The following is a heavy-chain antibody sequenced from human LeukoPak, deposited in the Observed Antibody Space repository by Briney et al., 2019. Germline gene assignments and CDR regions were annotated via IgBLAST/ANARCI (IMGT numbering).Heavy chain of an antibody. CDR2: ISAYNGNT. CDR3: ARDFVFEDYSSIAAHPLDY. CDR1: GYTFTSYG. Sequence: ASVKVSCKASGYTFTSYGISWVRQAPGQGLEWMGWISAYNGNTNYAQKLQGRVTMTTDTSTSTAYMELRSLRSDDTAVYYCARDFVFEDYSSIAAHPLDYWGQGTLVTVSS. V-gene: IGHV1-18*01. J-gene: IGHJ4*02. D-gene: IGHD6-6*01.